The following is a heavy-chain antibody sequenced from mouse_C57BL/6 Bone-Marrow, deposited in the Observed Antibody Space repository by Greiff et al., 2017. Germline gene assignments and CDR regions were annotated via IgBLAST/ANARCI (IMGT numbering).Heavy chain of an antibody. D-gene: IGHD1-1*01. V-gene: IGHV1-69*01. CDR2: IDPSDSYT. CDR3: AREGSSPWFAY. J-gene: IGHJ3*01. CDR1: GYTFTSYW. Sequence: VQLQQPGAELVMPGASVKLSCKASGYTFTSYWMHWVKQRPGKGLEWIGEIDPSDSYTNYNQKFKGKSTLTVAKSSITAYMQLTSLTSEVSAVYYCAREGSSPWFAYWGQGTLVTVSA.